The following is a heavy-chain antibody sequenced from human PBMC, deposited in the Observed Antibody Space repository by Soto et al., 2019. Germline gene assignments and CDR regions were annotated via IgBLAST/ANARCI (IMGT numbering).Heavy chain of an antibody. Sequence: GESLKISCKGSGYSFTSYWISWVRQMPGKGLEWMGRIDPSDSYTNYSPSFQGHVTISADKSISTAYLQWSSLKASDTAMYYCARQQQQLVRIGDGMDDWGQGTTVTVS. V-gene: IGHV5-10-1*01. CDR1: GYSFTSYW. D-gene: IGHD6-13*01. CDR3: ARQQQQLVRIGDGMDD. J-gene: IGHJ6*02. CDR2: IDPSDSYT.